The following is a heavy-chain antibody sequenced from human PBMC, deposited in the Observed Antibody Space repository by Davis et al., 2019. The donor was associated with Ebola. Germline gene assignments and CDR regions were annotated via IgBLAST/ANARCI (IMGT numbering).Heavy chain of an antibody. Sequence: ASVKVSCKASGYRFTSYYMHWVRQAPGQGLEWMGIINPITGGTSYAQNFQVRGNVTRDTSTSTVYMELSSRRLEDTDVDYCAREGGRYYDSSGDVFDIWGQGTMVKVSS. D-gene: IGHD3-22*01. J-gene: IGHJ3*02. CDR1: GYRFTSYY. V-gene: IGHV1-46*01. CDR3: AREGGRYYDSSGDVFDI. CDR2: INPITGGT.